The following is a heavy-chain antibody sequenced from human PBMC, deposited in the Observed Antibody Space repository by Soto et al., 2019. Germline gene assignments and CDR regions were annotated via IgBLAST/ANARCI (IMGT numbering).Heavy chain of an antibody. D-gene: IGHD4-4*01. J-gene: IGHJ2*01. CDR1: GSTSSSYA. Sequence: QVQLVESGGGVVQPGRSRGPSWAASGSTSSSYALHWVRQAPGKGREWVEVIPYDGSKKYYADSVKGRFTISRDNSKNTLYLQMNSLRTEDTAVYYCARPLWRDDYNWGYFDLWGRGTLVTVSS. CDR3: ARPLWRDDYNWGYFDL. CDR2: IPYDGSKK. V-gene: IGHV3-30-3*01.